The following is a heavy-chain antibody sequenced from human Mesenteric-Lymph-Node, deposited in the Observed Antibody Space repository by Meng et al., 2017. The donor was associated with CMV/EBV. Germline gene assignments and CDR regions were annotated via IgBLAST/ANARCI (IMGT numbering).Heavy chain of an antibody. J-gene: IGHJ3*02. CDR3: ARRRNGDRAFDM. V-gene: IGHV3-23*01. D-gene: IGHD7-27*01. Sequence: GGSLRLSCAASGFTFSSYAMSWVRQAPGKGLEWVSAISGSGGSTYYADSVKGRFTISRDNAKNSLYLQMNSLRAEDTALYYCARRRNGDRAFDMWGQGTMVTVSS. CDR2: ISGSGGST. CDR1: GFTFSSYA.